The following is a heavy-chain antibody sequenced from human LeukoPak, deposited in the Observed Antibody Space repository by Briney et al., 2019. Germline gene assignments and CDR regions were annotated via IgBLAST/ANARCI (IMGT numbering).Heavy chain of an antibody. CDR1: GFTVSSHY. Sequence: PGGSLRLSCAASGFTVSSHYMSWVRQAPGKGLEWVSLIYSGGCTYYADPGKGRVTISKDNSKNTLYLLINSLRVEDTAEYCFVGVDPNSSHFDSWGQGTLVTVSS. J-gene: IGHJ4*02. D-gene: IGHD4-23*01. CDR3: VGVDPNSSHFDS. CDR2: IYSGGCT. V-gene: IGHV3-66*01.